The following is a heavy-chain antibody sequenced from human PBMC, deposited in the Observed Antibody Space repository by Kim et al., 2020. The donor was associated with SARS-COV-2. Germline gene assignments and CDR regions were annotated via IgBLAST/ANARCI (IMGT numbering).Heavy chain of an antibody. CDR1: GGSISSYY. CDR3: ARGQVERPLFYYYYLDV. V-gene: IGHV4-59*01. Sequence: SETLSLTCTVSGGSISSYYWSWIRQPPGKGLEWIGYIYYSGSTNYNPSLKSRVTISGETAKNQFSLKLSSVTAADTAVYYCARGQVERPLFYYYYLDVWGKGTPVTVSS. J-gene: IGHJ6*03. D-gene: IGHD1-1*01. CDR2: IYYSGST.